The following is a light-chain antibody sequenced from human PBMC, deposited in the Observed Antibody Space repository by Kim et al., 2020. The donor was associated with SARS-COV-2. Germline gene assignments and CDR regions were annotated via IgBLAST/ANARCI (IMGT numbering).Light chain of an antibody. J-gene: IGKJ1*01. V-gene: IGKV1-39*01. CDR2: AAS. CDR3: QQSYSTPT. CDR1: QSINNC. Sequence: SASVGDRVTITCRASQSINNCLNWYQQKPGKAPKLLIFAASSLQSGGPSRFSGSGSGTNFTLTISSLQPEDFATYYCQQSYSTPTFGQGTKVDIK.